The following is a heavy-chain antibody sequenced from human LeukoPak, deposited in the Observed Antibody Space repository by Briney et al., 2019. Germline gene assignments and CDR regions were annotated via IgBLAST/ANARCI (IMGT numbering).Heavy chain of an antibody. CDR3: AREYRGLPIVY. D-gene: IGHD2-21*02. Sequence: GGSLRLSCAASGFTFRNHAMHWVRQAPGKGLEYVSAINSNGDTTYYGNSVKGRFTISRDNSKSTLYLQMGSLRPADTAVYYCAREYRGLPIVYWGQGALVTVSS. V-gene: IGHV3-64*01. CDR2: INSNGDTT. CDR1: GFTFRNHA. J-gene: IGHJ4*02.